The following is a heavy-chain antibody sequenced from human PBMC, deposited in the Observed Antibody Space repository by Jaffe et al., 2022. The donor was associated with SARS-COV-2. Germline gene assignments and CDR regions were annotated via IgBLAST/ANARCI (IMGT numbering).Heavy chain of an antibody. D-gene: IGHD6-19*01. CDR1: GFSFSSYA. Sequence: EVHLLESGGGLVQPGGSLRLSCVASGFSFSSYAMTWVRQAPGKGLEWVSSVSRDGGSTYHADSVKGRFTISRDNSKNTLYLQMNSLRAEDSAVYSCAKQTHDSGWYGFDFWGQGTLVTVSS. V-gene: IGHV3-23*01. CDR3: AKQTHDSGWYGFDF. CDR2: VSRDGGST. J-gene: IGHJ4*02.